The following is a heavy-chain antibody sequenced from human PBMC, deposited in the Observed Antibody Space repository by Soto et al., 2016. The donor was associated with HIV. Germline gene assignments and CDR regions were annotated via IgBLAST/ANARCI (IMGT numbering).Heavy chain of an antibody. Sequence: VQMVESGGGVVQPGRSLRLSCAASGFTFSSYGMHWVRQAPDKGLEWVAVIWYDGSNKYYADSVKGRFTISRDKSKNTLYLQMNSLRAEDTAIYYCARDRLVGTRTPXNQFDYVGQGTLVTVSS. V-gene: IGHV3-33*01. J-gene: IGHJ4*02. CDR2: IWYDGSNK. D-gene: IGHD2-2*01. CDR3: ARDRLVGTRTPXNQFDY. CDR1: GFTFSSYG.